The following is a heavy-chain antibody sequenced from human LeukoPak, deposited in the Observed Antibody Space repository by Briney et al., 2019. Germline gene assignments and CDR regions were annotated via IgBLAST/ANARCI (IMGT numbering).Heavy chain of an antibody. D-gene: IGHD2-15*01. CDR3: AKDPVVVAATPGLSWFDP. CDR1: GFTFSSYG. Sequence: GGTKRLSCAASGFTFSSYGMSWLRQAPGKGLEWVSAISGSGGSTYYADSVKGRFTISRDNSKNTLYLQMNSLRAEDTAVYYCAKDPVVVAATPGLSWFDPWGQGTLVTVSS. J-gene: IGHJ5*02. V-gene: IGHV3-23*01. CDR2: ISGSGGST.